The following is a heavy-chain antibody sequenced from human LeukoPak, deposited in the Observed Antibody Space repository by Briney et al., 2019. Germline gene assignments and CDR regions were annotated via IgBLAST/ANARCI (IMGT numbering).Heavy chain of an antibody. V-gene: IGHV3-23*01. D-gene: IGHD7-27*01. J-gene: IGHJ3*02. CDR1: GFTFNSYA. CDR3: AKDNGGEQDAFDI. CDR2: TSGSGGRT. Sequence: GSLRLSCAASGFTFNSYAMSWVRQAPGKGLEWVSGTSGSGGRTYYADSVKGRFTISRDNSKNTLYLQMNSLRAEDTAVYYCAKDNGGEQDAFDIWGQGTMITVSS.